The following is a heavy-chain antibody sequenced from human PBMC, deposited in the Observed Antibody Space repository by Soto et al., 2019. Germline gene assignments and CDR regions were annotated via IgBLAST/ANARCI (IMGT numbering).Heavy chain of an antibody. CDR3: ARDRAYSGYDNQYYYYYVMDV. CDR2: INPSGGST. Sequence: ASVKVSCKASGYTFTSYYMHWVRQAPGQGLEWMGIINPSGGSTSYAQKFQGRVTMTRDTSTSTVYMELSSLRSEDTAVYYCARDRAYSGYDNQYYYYYVMDVCGQGTTVTVSS. CDR1: GYTFTSYY. V-gene: IGHV1-46*01. D-gene: IGHD5-12*01. J-gene: IGHJ6*02.